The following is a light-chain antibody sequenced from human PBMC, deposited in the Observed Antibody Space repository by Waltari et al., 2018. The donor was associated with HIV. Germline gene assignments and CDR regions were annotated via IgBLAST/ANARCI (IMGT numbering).Light chain of an antibody. Sequence: DIQMTQSPSSLSASVGDRVTITCRASQDITISLAWYQQKPGEAPKLLLYGAGRLESAVPSRFSGTGSGTDFTLTINSLQPEDFATYFCQQDHTSPWTFGQGTRVDIE. V-gene: IGKV1-NL1*01. J-gene: IGKJ1*01. CDR1: QDITIS. CDR2: GAG. CDR3: QQDHTSPWT.